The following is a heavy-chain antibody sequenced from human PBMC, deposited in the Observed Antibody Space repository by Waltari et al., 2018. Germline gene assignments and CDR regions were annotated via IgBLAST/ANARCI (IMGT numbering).Heavy chain of an antibody. Sequence: EVQLVESGGGLVMPGGSVRLSCAASGFPFRTTWMSWVRQAPGKGLEWVGRIKSRSAGGTTDYTSPVKGRFTISRDDSQNTLHLQMNSLKTEDTAVYYCTTDRFDWGQGILVTVSS. D-gene: IGHD3-16*01. CDR1: GFPFRTTW. CDR3: TTDRFD. CDR2: IKSRSAGGTT. V-gene: IGHV3-15*01. J-gene: IGHJ4*02.